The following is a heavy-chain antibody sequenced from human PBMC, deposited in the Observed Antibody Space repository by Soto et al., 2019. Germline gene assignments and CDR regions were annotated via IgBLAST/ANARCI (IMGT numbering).Heavy chain of an antibody. CDR1: GGSFSGYY. J-gene: IGHJ4*02. D-gene: IGHD3-22*01. CDR2: INHSGST. Sequence: SETLSLTCAVYGGSFSGYYWSWIRQPPGKGLEWIGEINHSGSTNYNPSLKSRVTISVDTSKNQFSLKLSSVTAADTAVYYCARDYYDSNYWGQGTLVTVSS. CDR3: ARDYYDSNY. V-gene: IGHV4-34*01.